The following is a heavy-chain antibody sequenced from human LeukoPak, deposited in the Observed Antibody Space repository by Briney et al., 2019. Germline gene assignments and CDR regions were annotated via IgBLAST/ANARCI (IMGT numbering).Heavy chain of an antibody. J-gene: IGHJ5*02. V-gene: IGHV1-2*02. CDR1: GYTFTGYY. D-gene: IGHD3-22*01. Sequence: ASVKVSCKASGYTFTGYYMHWVRQAPGQGLEWMGGSNPNSGGTNYGSVTMTRGTSISTAYMELRSLRSDDTAVYYCVRNYYDSSGYFARCFDTWGQGPLVIVSS. CDR2: SNPNSGGT. CDR3: VRNYYDSSGYFARCFDT.